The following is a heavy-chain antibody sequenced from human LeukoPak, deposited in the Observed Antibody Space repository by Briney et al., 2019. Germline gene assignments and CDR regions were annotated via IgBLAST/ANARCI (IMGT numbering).Heavy chain of an antibody. D-gene: IGHD2-8*02. V-gene: IGHV3-21*01. J-gene: IGHJ4*02. CDR3: AAFGGISSFDY. CDR1: GFTFSSYS. Sequence: SGGSLRLSCAASGFTFSSYSMNWVRQAPGKGLEWVSSLSSSSYIYYADSVKGRFTISRDNAKNSLYLQMNSLRAEDTAVYYCAAFGGISSFDYWGQGTLVTVSS. CDR2: LSSSSYI.